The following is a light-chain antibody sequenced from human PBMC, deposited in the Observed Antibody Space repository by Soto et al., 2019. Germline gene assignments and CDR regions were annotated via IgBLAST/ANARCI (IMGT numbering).Light chain of an antibody. CDR2: GAS. CDR1: QSVSSSY. Sequence: EIVLTQSPGTLSLSPGERATLSCRASQSVSSSYLAWYQQKPGQAPRLLIYGASSTATGIPDRFSGSGSGTDFTLTISRLEPEDFAVYYCQQYVSSPPETFGQGTKVEIK. CDR3: QQYVSSPPET. J-gene: IGKJ1*01. V-gene: IGKV3-20*01.